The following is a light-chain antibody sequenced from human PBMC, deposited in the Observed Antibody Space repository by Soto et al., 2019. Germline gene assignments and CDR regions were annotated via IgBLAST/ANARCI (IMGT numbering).Light chain of an antibody. J-gene: IGKJ3*01. CDR3: KQSYSPPFT. V-gene: IGKV1-39*01. Sequence: DIQMTQSPSSLSASVGDRVTITCRASQSISSYLNWYQQKPGKAPKLLIYAASSLQSGVPSRFSGSGSGTDFTPTISSLQPEDFATKSCKQSYSPPFTFGPGTKVDI. CDR1: QSISSY. CDR2: AAS.